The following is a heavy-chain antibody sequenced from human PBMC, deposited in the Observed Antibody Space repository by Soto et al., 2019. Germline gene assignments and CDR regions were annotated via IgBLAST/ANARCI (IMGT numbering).Heavy chain of an antibody. CDR2: IYYSGST. V-gene: IGHV4-30-4*01. Sequence: PSETLSLTCTVSGGSISSGDYYWSWIRQPPGKGLEWIGYIYYSGSTYYNPSLKSRVTISVDTSKNQFSLKLSSVTAADTAVYYCARALETYYYDSSGSYYFDYWGQGTLVTVSS. J-gene: IGHJ4*02. CDR1: GGSISSGDYY. CDR3: ARALETYYYDSSGSYYFDY. D-gene: IGHD3-22*01.